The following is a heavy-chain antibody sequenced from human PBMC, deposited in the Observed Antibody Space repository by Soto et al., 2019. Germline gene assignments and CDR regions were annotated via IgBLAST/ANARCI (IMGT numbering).Heavy chain of an antibody. CDR3: ASEHFAAGVTFDY. CDR2: IYYSGST. V-gene: IGHV4-31*03. Sequence: SETLSLTCTVSGGSISSGGYYWSWIRQHPGKGLEWIGYIYYSGSTYYNPSLKSRVTISVDTSKNQFSLKLSSVTAADTAVYYCASEHFAAGVTFDYWGQGTLVTVS. D-gene: IGHD2-15*01. CDR1: GGSISSGGYY. J-gene: IGHJ4*02.